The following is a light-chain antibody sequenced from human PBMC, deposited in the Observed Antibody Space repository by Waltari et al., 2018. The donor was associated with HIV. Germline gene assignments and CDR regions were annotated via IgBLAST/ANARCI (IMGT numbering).Light chain of an antibody. CDR1: QSISKW. V-gene: IGKV1-5*03. Sequence: DIQVTQSPSTLSASVGDRVTVTCRASQSISKWLAWYRQTPGKAPTILMYRASILDEGVPSRFSGSVSGTEFNLTINRLQPEDFTTYFCQQYSDFPYTFGQGTRV. J-gene: IGKJ2*01. CDR2: RAS. CDR3: QQYSDFPYT.